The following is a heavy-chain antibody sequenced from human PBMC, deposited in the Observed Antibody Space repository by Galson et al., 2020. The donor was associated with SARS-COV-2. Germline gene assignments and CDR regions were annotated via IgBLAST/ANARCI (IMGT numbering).Heavy chain of an antibody. V-gene: IGHV5-51*01. J-gene: IGHJ4*02. CDR2: IYPGDSDT. Sequence: HGESLKISCQGSGYPFAKYWIAWVRQMPGKGLEWMAIIYPGDSDTIYSPSFQGQVTVSADKSISTAYLQWNSLKASDTAIYYCSRSEHFYGRSRFDFGAQGTLVTFFS. CDR1: GYPFAKYW. D-gene: IGHD3-10*01. CDR3: SRSEHFYGRSRFDF.